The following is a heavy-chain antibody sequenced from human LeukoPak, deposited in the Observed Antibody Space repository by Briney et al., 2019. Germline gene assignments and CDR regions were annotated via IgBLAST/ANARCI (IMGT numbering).Heavy chain of an antibody. J-gene: IGHJ4*02. CDR3: ARDEGRGGDLGY. Sequence: ASVKVSCKASGYTFTVYYIHWVRQAPGQGLEGMGWIVPNNGDTHYAQKFQGRVTMTRDMSISTAYMELSRLTSDDTAVYFCARDEGRGGDLGYWGQGTLVSVSS. CDR2: IVPNNGDT. CDR1: GYTFTVYY. D-gene: IGHD3-10*01. V-gene: IGHV1-2*02.